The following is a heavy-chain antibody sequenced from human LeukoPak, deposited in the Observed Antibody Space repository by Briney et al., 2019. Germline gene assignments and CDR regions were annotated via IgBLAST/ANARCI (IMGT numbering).Heavy chain of an antibody. CDR1: GGSISSSNW. J-gene: IGHJ4*02. Sequence: SGTLSLTCAVSGGSISSSNWWSWARQPPGKGPEWIGEIYHSGSTNYNPSLKSRVTISVDKSKNQFSLKLSSVTAADTAVYYCARRSYGSGSYLFDYWGQGTLVTVSS. V-gene: IGHV4-4*02. CDR2: IYHSGST. CDR3: ARRSYGSGSYLFDY. D-gene: IGHD3-10*01.